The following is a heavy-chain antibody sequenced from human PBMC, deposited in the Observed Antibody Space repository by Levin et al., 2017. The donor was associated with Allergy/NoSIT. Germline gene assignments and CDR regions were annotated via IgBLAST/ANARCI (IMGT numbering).Heavy chain of an antibody. D-gene: IGHD3-22*01. CDR2: IIPIFGTA. Sequence: KISCKASGGTFSSYAISWVRQAPGQGLEWMRGIIPIFGTANYAQKFQGRVTITADESTSTAYMELSSLRSEDTAVYYCASTYYYDSSGSNYFDYWGQGTLVTVSS. J-gene: IGHJ4*02. CDR3: ASTYYYDSSGSNYFDY. CDR1: GGTFSSYA. V-gene: IGHV1-69*01.